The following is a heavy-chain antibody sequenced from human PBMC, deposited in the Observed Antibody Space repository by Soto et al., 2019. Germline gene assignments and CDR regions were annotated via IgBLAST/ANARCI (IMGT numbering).Heavy chain of an antibody. CDR2: ISYDGSNK. V-gene: IGHV3-30*18. Sequence: GGSLRLSCAASGFTFSSYGMHWVRQAPGKGLEWVAVISYDGSNKYYADSVKGRFTISRDNSKNTLYLQMNSLRAEDTAVYYCAKDYGYCSGGSCYSSGWFDPWGQATLVTVSS. CDR1: GFTFSSYG. D-gene: IGHD2-15*01. CDR3: AKDYGYCSGGSCYSSGWFDP. J-gene: IGHJ5*02.